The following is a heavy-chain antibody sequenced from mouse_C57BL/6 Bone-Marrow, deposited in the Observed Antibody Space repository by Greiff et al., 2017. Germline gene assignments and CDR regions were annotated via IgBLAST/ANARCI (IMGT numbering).Heavy chain of an antibody. CDR3: TSPHYYGSSRYAMDY. V-gene: IGHV5-9-1*02. CDR1: GFTFSSYA. CDR2: ISSGGDYI. J-gene: IGHJ4*01. D-gene: IGHD1-1*01. Sequence: EVQVVESGEGLVKPGGSLKLSCAASGFTFSSYAMSWVRQTPEKRLEWVAYISSGGDYIYYADTVKGRFTISRDNARNTLYLQMSSLKSEDTAMYYCTSPHYYGSSRYAMDYWGQGTSVTVSS.